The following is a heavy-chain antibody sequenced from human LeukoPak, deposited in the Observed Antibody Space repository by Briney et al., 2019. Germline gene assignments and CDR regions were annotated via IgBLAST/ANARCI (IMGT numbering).Heavy chain of an antibody. Sequence: PGGSLRLSCAASGFTFSSYEMNWVRQAPGKGLEWVSYISSSGSTIYYADSVKGRFTISRDNSKNTLYLQMNSLRAEDTAVYYCAKDRKVRGVMSYWGQGTLVTVSS. CDR3: AKDRKVRGVMSY. V-gene: IGHV3-48*03. CDR1: GFTFSSYE. CDR2: ISSSGSTI. D-gene: IGHD3-10*01. J-gene: IGHJ4*02.